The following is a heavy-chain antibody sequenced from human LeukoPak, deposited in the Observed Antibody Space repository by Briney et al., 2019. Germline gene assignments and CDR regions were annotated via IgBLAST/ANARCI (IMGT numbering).Heavy chain of an antibody. V-gene: IGHV3-23*01. J-gene: IGHJ4*02. CDR2: LSRSGGT. CDR3: AKRGTTGSYYFDC. Sequence: PGGSLRLSCAASGFTFNSYAMSWVRQTPGKGLEWVSTLSRSGGTYYADSAKGRFTISRDSFQNTLYLQMNSQRVEDTAVYYCAKRGTTGSYYFDCWGQGTLVTVSS. CDR1: GFTFNSYA. D-gene: IGHD1-1*01.